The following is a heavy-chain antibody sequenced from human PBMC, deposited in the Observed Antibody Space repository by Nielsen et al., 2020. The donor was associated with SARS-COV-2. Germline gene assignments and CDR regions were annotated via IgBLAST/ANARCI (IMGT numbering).Heavy chain of an antibody. D-gene: IGHD3-22*01. CDR2: IYYSGST. CDR3: ARDRVYYDSGGFDY. V-gene: IGHV4-31*03. J-gene: IGHJ4*02. Sequence: SETLSLTCTVSGGSISSDIFHWSWIRQHPGKGLEWIGYIYYSGSTYYNPSLKSRVTISVDTSNNQFSLRLNSVTAADTAVYYCARDRVYYDSGGFDYWGQGTLVTVSS. CDR1: GGSISSDIFH.